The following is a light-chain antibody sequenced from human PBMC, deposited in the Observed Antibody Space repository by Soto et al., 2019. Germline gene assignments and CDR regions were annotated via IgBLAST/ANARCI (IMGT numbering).Light chain of an antibody. V-gene: IGKV3-11*01. Sequence: EIVLTQSPATLSSSTVERATLSCRASQSVSSYLAWYQQTPGQAPRLLIYDASNRATGIPARFSGGGSGTGFTLTISSLEPEDFAVYYCQQRSNWPPITFGQGTRLEIK. CDR3: QQRSNWPPIT. J-gene: IGKJ5*01. CDR2: DAS. CDR1: QSVSSY.